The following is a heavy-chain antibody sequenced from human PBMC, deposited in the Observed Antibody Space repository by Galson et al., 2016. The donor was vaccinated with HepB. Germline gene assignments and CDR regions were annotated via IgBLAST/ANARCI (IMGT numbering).Heavy chain of an antibody. CDR3: ARYDYGDPFDY. D-gene: IGHD4-17*01. V-gene: IGHV5-51*01. Sequence: QSGAEVKKPGESLKISCQGSGYSFAKYWIVWVRQMPGKGLEWMGIIYPGDSYTNYSPSFQGHVTISADKSISTAYLQWSSLKASDTAMYYCARYDYGDPFDYWGQGTLVTVSS. CDR2: IYPGDSYT. CDR1: GYSFAKYW. J-gene: IGHJ4*02.